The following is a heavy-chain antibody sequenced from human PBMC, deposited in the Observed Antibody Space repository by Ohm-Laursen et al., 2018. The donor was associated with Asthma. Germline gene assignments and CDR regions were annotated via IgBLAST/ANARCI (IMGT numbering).Heavy chain of an antibody. D-gene: IGHD4-17*01. CDR2: IIPIFGTA. Sequence: SVKVSCKASGGTFSSYAISWVRQAPGQGLEWMGGIIPIFGTANYAQKFQGRVTITADESTSTAYMELSSLRSEDTAVYYCARWGSYGDYEYYFDYWGQGTLVTVSS. V-gene: IGHV1-69*13. J-gene: IGHJ4*02. CDR3: ARWGSYGDYEYYFDY. CDR1: GGTFSSYA.